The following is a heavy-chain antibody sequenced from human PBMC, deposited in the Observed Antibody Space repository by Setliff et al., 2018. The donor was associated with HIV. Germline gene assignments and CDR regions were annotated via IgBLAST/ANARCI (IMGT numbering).Heavy chain of an antibody. D-gene: IGHD3-22*01. Sequence: NPSETLSLTCTVSGGSISSYYWSWIRQPPGKGLEWIGYIYTSGSTNYNPSLKSRVTISVDTSKNQFSLKLSSVTAADTAVYYCAREGGLDYYDSSGHYSYWGQGTLVTVSS. CDR2: IYTSGST. V-gene: IGHV4-4*09. CDR3: AREGGLDYYDSSGHYSY. CDR1: GGSISSYY. J-gene: IGHJ4*02.